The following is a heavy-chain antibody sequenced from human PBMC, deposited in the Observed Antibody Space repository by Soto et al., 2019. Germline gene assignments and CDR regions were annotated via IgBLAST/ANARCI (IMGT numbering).Heavy chain of an antibody. Sequence: GGSLRLSCTVSGFAFNNYGINWVRQAPGKGLEWVSSISKSDYTYYSDSVTGRFTISRDNAKNSVSLQMNTLRVEDTAVYYCAREDSIIIPAVSDFWGQGTLMTF. J-gene: IGHJ4*02. V-gene: IGHV3-21*01. CDR1: GFAFNNYG. D-gene: IGHD2-2*01. CDR2: ISKSDYT. CDR3: AREDSIIIPAVSDF.